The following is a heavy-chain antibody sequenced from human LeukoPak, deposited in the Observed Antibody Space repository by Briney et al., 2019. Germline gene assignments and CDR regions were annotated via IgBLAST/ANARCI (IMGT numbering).Heavy chain of an antibody. CDR3: AGLFGVVILDYYYMDV. CDR2: IIPIFGTA. D-gene: IGHD3-3*01. CDR1: GGTFSSYA. Sequence: SVKVSCKASGGTFSSYAISWVRQAPGQGLEWMGGIIPIFGTANYAQKFQGRVTITADESTSTAYMELSSLRSEDTAVYYCAGLFGVVILDYYYMDVWGKGTTVTVSS. V-gene: IGHV1-69*13. J-gene: IGHJ6*03.